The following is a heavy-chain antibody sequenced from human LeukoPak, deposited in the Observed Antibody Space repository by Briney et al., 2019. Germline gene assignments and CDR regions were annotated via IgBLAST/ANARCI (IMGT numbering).Heavy chain of an antibody. J-gene: IGHJ6*02. CDR3: ATWAFYHSLDV. CDR2: INKDGSAT. Sequence: GGSLRLSCEASGFTFDAYGMHWARQAPGKGLEWVSLINKDGSATYYADSVKGRFTISRDNSKNPLYLQMNSLRSEDTALYYCATWAFYHSLDVWGQGTTVTVSS. CDR1: GFTFDAYG. D-gene: IGHD1-26*01. V-gene: IGHV3-43*02.